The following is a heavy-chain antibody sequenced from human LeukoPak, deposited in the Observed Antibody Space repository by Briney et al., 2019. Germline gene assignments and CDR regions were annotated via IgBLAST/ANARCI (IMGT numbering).Heavy chain of an antibody. CDR1: LGTFSSYT. V-gene: IGHV1-69*04. CDR2: IIPILGIA. CDR3: AREDYGGSYFDY. Sequence: ASVKVSCKASLGTFSSYTISWVRQAPGQGLEWMGRIIPILGIANYSQKFQGRVTITADKSTSTAYMELSSLRSEDTAVYYCAREDYGGSYFDYWGQGTLVTVSS. D-gene: IGHD4-23*01. J-gene: IGHJ4*02.